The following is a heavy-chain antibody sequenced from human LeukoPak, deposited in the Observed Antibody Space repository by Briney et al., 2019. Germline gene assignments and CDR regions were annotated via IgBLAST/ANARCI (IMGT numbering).Heavy chain of an antibody. D-gene: IGHD6-19*01. CDR3: AKNQGQWLVPVDY. CDR2: MNGSGGST. J-gene: IGHJ4*02. V-gene: IGHV3-23*01. CDR1: GFTFSNYA. Sequence: GESLRLSCAASGFTFSNYAMSWVRQAPGKGLEWVSSMNGSGGSTYYADPVKGRFTISRDNSKNTLYLQMNNLRAEDTALYYCAKNQGQWLVPVDYWGQGTLVTVSS.